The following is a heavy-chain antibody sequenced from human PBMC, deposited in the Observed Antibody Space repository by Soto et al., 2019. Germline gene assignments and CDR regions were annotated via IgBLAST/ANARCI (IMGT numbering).Heavy chain of an antibody. V-gene: IGHV3-30*03. D-gene: IGHD3-22*01. CDR3: ARDYYDSSGYYAYLGY. CDR1: GFTFNSYG. Sequence: GGSLRLSCAASGFTFNSYGIHWVRQAPGKGLEWVAVISHDGSKTNYADSVKGRVTISRDNSKNSLYLQMNSLRAEDTAVYYCARDYYDSSGYYAYLGYWGQGTLVTVSS. CDR2: ISHDGSKT. J-gene: IGHJ4*02.